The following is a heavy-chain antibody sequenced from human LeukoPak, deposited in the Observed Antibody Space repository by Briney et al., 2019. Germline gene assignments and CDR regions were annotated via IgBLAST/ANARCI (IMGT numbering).Heavy chain of an antibody. CDR1: GGSISSGGYS. D-gene: IGHD2-2*01. CDR3: AKLTCSSTFCPLDY. CDR2: VSYSGTT. Sequence: PSETLSLTCAVSGGSISSGGYSWAWIRQPPGKGLEWIGTVSYSGTTYYSPSLKSRVTISVDTSKNQFSLRLTSVTAADTALYYCAKLTCSSTFCPLDYWGQGTLVTVSS. V-gene: IGHV4-39*01. J-gene: IGHJ4*02.